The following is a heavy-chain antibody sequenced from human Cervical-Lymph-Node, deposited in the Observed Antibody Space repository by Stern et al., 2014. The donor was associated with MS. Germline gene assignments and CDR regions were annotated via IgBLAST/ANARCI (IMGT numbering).Heavy chain of an antibody. J-gene: IGHJ3*02. V-gene: IGHV5-51*03. CDR2: IYPGDSDT. CDR1: GFSFTTHW. D-gene: IGHD2-2*01. Sequence: EVHLVESGAEVKKPGESLKISCEGSGFSFTTHWIAWVRQMPGEGLEWMGIIYPGDSDTRYSPSFQGRVTISADKSISTAYLQWNSLTASDTAMYYCAKARYVQALSDAFDIWGQGTMVTVSS. CDR3: AKARYVQALSDAFDI.